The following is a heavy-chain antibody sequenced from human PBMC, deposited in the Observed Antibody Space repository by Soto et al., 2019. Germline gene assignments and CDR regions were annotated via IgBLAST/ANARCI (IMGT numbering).Heavy chain of an antibody. CDR2: INPNSGGT. CDR3: ARGRGDYVDYYYGMDV. D-gene: IGHD4-17*01. V-gene: IGHV1-2*04. J-gene: IGHJ6*02. Sequence: ASVKVSCKASGYTFTVYDMHWVRQAPGQGLEWMGWINPNSGGTNYAQKFQGWVTMTRDTSISTAYMELSRLRSDDTAVYYCARGRGDYVDYYYGMDVWGQGTTVTVSS. CDR1: GYTFTVYD.